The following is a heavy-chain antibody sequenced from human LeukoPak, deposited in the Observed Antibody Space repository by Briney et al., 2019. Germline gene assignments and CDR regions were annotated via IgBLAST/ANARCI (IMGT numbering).Heavy chain of an antibody. J-gene: IGHJ5*02. V-gene: IGHV3-9*01. CDR1: GFTFDDYA. CDR2: ISWNSGSL. CDR3: AKAEGFFGGYYDH. Sequence: PGRSLRLSCAASGFTFDDYAMHWVRQAPGKGLEWVSGISWNSGSLDYADSVKGRFTISRDNARNPLYLQMDSLRAEDTAFYYCAKAEGFFGGYYDHWGQGTLVTVSS. D-gene: IGHD3-22*01.